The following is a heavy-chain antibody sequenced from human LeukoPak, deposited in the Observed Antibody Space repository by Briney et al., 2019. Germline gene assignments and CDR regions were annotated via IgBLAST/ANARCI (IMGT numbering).Heavy chain of an antibody. CDR1: GGSISSGSYY. V-gene: IGHV4-61*02. Sequence: SQTLSLTCTVSGGSISSGSYYWSWIRQPAGKGLEWIGRVYTSGSTNYNPPLKSRVTISIDTSKNQFSLKLNSVTAADTAVYYCARGLRYQLLGNWFDPWGQGTLVTVSS. D-gene: IGHD2-2*01. J-gene: IGHJ5*02. CDR2: VYTSGST. CDR3: ARGLRYQLLGNWFDP.